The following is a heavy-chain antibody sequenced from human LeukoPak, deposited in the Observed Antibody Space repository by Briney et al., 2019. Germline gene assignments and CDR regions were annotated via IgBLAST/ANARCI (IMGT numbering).Heavy chain of an antibody. Sequence: GASVKVSCKASGYTFTGYYMHWVRQAPGQGLEWMGWINPNSGGTNYAQKFQGRVTMTRDTSISTAYMELSRLRSDDTAVYYCAREPPITGTTPAPKSDYWGQGTLVTVSS. CDR1: GYTFTGYY. CDR3: AREPPITGTTPAPKSDY. CDR2: INPNSGGT. D-gene: IGHD1-7*01. V-gene: IGHV1-2*02. J-gene: IGHJ4*02.